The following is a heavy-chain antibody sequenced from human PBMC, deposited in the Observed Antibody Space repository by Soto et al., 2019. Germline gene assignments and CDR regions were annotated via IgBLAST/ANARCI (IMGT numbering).Heavy chain of an antibody. CDR2: ITSKAYGGTT. Sequence: GGSLRLSCTASGFTFGSYAMSWFRQAPGKGLEWVGFITSKAYGGTTEYATSVKGRFTISRDDSKSILHLQMNSLKTEDTAVYYCTSVRRGDCSRIICYDYWGQGT. J-gene: IGHJ4*02. CDR3: TSVRRGDCSRIICYDY. V-gene: IGHV3-49*03. D-gene: IGHD2-2*01. CDR1: GFTFGSYA.